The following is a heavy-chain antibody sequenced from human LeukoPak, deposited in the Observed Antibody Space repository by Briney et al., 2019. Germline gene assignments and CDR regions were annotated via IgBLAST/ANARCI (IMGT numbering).Heavy chain of an antibody. CDR1: GFTFSSYA. D-gene: IGHD1/OR15-1a*01. CDR2: LSGSGGST. V-gene: IGHV3-23*01. Sequence: GGSLRLSCAASGFTFSSYAMRWVRQAPREGLEGVSLLSGSGGSTYYAVYVKGRFTISRDNSKYTLYLEMNSVRAEDTAVYYCAKAWLEQGGMFDYWGQGTTVTVSS. J-gene: IGHJ4*02. CDR3: AKAWLEQGGMFDY.